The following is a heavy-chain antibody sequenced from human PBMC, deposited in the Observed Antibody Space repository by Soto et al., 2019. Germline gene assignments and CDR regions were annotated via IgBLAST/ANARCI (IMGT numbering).Heavy chain of an antibody. CDR1: GFTFSSYW. D-gene: IGHD2-21*02. Sequence: GGSLRLSCAASGFTFSSYWMHWVRQAPGKGLVWVSRINSDGRNTNYADSVKGRFTISRDNAKNTLYLQMNSLRAEDTAMYYCARAAVTANLIFYWGQGTLVTVSS. CDR3: ARAAVTANLIFY. J-gene: IGHJ4*02. V-gene: IGHV3-74*01. CDR2: INSDGRNT.